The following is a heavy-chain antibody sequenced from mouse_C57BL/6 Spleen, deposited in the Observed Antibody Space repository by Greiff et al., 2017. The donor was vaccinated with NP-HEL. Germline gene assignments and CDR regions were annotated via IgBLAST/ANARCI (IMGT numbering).Heavy chain of an antibody. Sequence: EVQLQQSGPELVKPGDSVKISCKASGYSFTGYFMNWVMQSHGKSLEWIGRINPYNGDTFYNQKFKGKATLTVDKSSSTAQMELRILTSEDSAVYYCARGRGTGSSSSFDYWGQGTTLTVSS. D-gene: IGHD1-1*01. CDR3: ARGRGTGSSSSFDY. V-gene: IGHV1-20*01. CDR1: GYSFTGYF. J-gene: IGHJ2*01. CDR2: INPYNGDT.